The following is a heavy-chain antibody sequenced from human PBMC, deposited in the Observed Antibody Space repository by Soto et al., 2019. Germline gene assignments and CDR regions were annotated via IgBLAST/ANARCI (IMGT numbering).Heavy chain of an antibody. J-gene: IGHJ6*02. CDR2: INHSGST. D-gene: IGHD6-19*01. V-gene: IGHV4-34*01. CDR1: GGSFSCYD. Sequence: PSETLPLTCGVYGGSFSCYDWSWIRQPPGKGLEWIGEINHSGSTNYNPSLKSRVTISVDTSKNTLYLQMNSLRAEDTAVYYCAKGPSSGWAYYYYGMDVWGQGTTVTVSS. CDR3: AKGPSSGWAYYYYGMDV.